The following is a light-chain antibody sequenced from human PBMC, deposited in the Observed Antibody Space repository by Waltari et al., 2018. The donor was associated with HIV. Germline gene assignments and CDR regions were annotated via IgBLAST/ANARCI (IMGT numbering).Light chain of an antibody. J-gene: IGKJ2*01. CDR1: QSVSRSY. CDR2: GAS. Sequence: EIVLTQSPGTLSLSPGERATLSCRASQSVSRSYLAWYQQKPGQAPRLLIFGASNRATGIPDKFSGSGSGTDFTLTISGLEPGDFAVYYCQHYGNSRYTFGQGTKLEVK. V-gene: IGKV3-20*01. CDR3: QHYGNSRYT.